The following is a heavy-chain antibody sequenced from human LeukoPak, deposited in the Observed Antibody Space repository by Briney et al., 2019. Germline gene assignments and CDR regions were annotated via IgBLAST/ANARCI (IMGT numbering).Heavy chain of an antibody. J-gene: IGHJ4*02. CDR2: IYPGDSDT. D-gene: IGHD4-17*01. V-gene: IGHV5-51*01. CDR3: ATSARGDHYDY. Sequence: GESLKISCQGSGYSITTYWIAWVRQMPGKGLEWMGIIYPGDSDTRYSPSFQGQVTISVDKSISTAYLQWSSLKASDTAMYYCATSARGDHYDYWGQGTLVKVSS. CDR1: GYSITTYW.